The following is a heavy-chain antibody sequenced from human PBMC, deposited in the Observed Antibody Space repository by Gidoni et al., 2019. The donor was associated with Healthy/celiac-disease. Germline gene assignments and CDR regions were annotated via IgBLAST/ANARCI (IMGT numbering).Heavy chain of an antibody. D-gene: IGHD6-13*01. V-gene: IGHV3-33*01. J-gene: IGHJ4*02. Sequence: QVQLVESGGGVVQPGRSLRLSCAASGFTVSSYGMHWVRQAPGKGLEWVAVIWYDGSNKYYADSVKARFTIARDNSKNTLYLQMNSLRAEDTAVYYCARDGVYSSSWAYFDYWGQGTLVTVSS. CDR1: GFTVSSYG. CDR2: IWYDGSNK. CDR3: ARDGVYSSSWAYFDY.